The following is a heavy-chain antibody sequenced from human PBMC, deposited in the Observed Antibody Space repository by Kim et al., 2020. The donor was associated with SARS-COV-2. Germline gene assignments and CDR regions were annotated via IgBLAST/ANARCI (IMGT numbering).Heavy chain of an antibody. V-gene: IGHV4-59*13. D-gene: IGHD6-13*01. CDR3: ARDIASNWFDP. J-gene: IGHJ5*02. Sequence: SETLSLTCTVSRGSINSYYWSWIRQPPGKGLEWIGSIYYSGSTNYKPSLKSRVTISLDTSKNQFSLRLSSVTAADTAVYYCARDIASNWFDPWGQGALVT. CDR2: IYYSGST. CDR1: RGSINSYY.